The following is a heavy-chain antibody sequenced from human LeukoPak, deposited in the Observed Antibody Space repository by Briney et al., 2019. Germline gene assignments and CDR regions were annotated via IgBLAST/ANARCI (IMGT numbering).Heavy chain of an antibody. D-gene: IGHD3-22*01. CDR2: INPNCGGT. CDR1: GYTFTGYY. Sequence: GASVKVSCKASGYTFTGYYMHWVRQAPGQGLEWMGWINPNCGGTNYAQKFQGRVTMTRDTSISTACMELSRLRSDDTAVYYCARTKDYYDSSGYYYVWGQGTLVTVSS. J-gene: IGHJ4*02. CDR3: ARTKDYYDSSGYYYV. V-gene: IGHV1-2*02.